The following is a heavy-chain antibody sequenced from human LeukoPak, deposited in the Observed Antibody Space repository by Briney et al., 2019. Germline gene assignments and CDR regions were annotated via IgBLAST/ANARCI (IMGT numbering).Heavy chain of an antibody. CDR1: GYTFINYG. J-gene: IGHJ5*02. Sequence: ASVTVSCKASGYTFINYGIGWVRQAPGQGLERVGWISAYNANTNYAQKLQGRVTMTTDTSTNTAYMDLRSLRSDDTAVYYCARSPGGFPHWLDPWGQGTLVTVSS. D-gene: IGHD3-10*01. CDR3: ARSPGGFPHWLDP. V-gene: IGHV1-18*01. CDR2: ISAYNANT.